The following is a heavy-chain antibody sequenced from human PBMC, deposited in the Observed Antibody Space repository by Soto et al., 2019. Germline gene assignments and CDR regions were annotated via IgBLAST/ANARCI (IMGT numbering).Heavy chain of an antibody. D-gene: IGHD7-27*01. J-gene: IGHJ3*02. CDR2: IYYTGST. Sequence: QVQLQESGPGLVKPSQTLSLTCAVSGGSTSDEYYWSWIRQPPGKGLEWIAYIYYTGSTYYHPSLRSRVTISIDTSKNQFSLNINSVTAADTAVYYCARAPYRGSNSRGAFDIWGQGTMVTVSS. CDR3: ARAPYRGSNSRGAFDI. V-gene: IGHV4-30-4*01. CDR1: GGSTSDEYY.